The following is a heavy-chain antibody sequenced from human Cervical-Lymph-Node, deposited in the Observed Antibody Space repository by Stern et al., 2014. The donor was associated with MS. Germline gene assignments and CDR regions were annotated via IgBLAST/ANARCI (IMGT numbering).Heavy chain of an antibody. CDR2: IIPIFGTT. CDR3: AREVPGDFYFDY. Sequence: MQLVESGAEVKKPGSSVKVSCKASGGTFNSYAISWVRQAPGQGLEWMGGIIPIFGTTTYAQRFQGRVTIAADESTNTAYMELSSLRSEDTAVYYCAREVPGDFYFDYWGQGTLVTVSS. J-gene: IGHJ4*02. D-gene: IGHD4-17*01. CDR1: GGTFNSYA. V-gene: IGHV1-69*01.